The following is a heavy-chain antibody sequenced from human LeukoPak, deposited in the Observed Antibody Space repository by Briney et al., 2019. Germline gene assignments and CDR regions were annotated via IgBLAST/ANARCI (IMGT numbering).Heavy chain of an antibody. CDR2: IYYSRST. CDR3: ARRYYDSSGHYDTFDI. V-gene: IGHV4-59*08. D-gene: IGHD3-22*01. CDR1: GGSISNYF. Sequence: SETLSLTCTVSGGSISNYFWSWIRQPPGKGLEWIGYIYYSRSTNYNPSLKSRVTISVDTSKNQFSLKLSSVTAADTAVYFCARRYYDSSGHYDTFDIWGQGTMVTVSS. J-gene: IGHJ3*02.